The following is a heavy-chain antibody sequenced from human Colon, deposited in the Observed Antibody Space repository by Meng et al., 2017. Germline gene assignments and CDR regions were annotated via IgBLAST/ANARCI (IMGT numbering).Heavy chain of an antibody. CDR1: GLSFSTYG. Sequence: QGQVGGSGGGVVQPWRARLVSCAASGLSFSTYGMHWVRQAPGKGLEWLAVIWYDGSNKYYADSVKGRFTISRDNSKKTVYLQVNNLRAEDTAVYYCAKDQWYSNGHYYFDYWGQGALVTVSS. CDR3: AKDQWYSNGHYYFDY. J-gene: IGHJ4*02. CDR2: IWYDGSNK. D-gene: IGHD6-19*01. V-gene: IGHV3-33*06.